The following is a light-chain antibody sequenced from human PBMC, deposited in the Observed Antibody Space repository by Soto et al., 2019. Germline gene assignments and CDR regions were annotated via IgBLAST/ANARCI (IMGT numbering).Light chain of an antibody. CDR3: QQYSDWPRT. CDR1: QSVSSN. CDR2: GTS. V-gene: IGKV3-15*01. Sequence: EIVMTQSPGTLSVSPGERATLSCRASQSVSSNLAWYQQKPGQAPRLLIYGTSTRATGIPARFSGSGSGTEFTLTISSLQAEDFAVYYCQQYSDWPRTVGQGTKVE. J-gene: IGKJ1*01.